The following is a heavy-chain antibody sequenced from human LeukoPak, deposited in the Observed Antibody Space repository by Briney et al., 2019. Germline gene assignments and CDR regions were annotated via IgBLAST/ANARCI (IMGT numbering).Heavy chain of an antibody. J-gene: IGHJ5*02. CDR3: ARGPRFGELLWHWFDP. CDR2: MYHSGST. CDR1: GYSISSGHY. V-gene: IGHV4-38-2*02. D-gene: IGHD3-10*01. Sequence: SETLSLTCTVSGYSISSGHYWGWIRQPPGKGLEWIGSMYHSGSTYYNPPLKSRVTISEDTSKNQFSPKLRSVTAADTAVYYCARGPRFGELLWHWFDPWGQGTLVTVSS.